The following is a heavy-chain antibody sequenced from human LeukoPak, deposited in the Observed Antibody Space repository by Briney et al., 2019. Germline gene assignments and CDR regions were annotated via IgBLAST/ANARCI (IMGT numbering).Heavy chain of an antibody. D-gene: IGHD5-12*01. CDR1: GYTFTSYG. CDR2: ISAYNGNT. J-gene: IGHJ4*02. CDR3: VRDLPVGWLRFDREFDY. V-gene: IGHV1-18*01. Sequence: ASVKVSCKASGYTFTSYGISWVRQAPGQGLEWMGWISAYNGNTNYAQKLQGRVTMTTDTSTSTAYMELRSLRSDDTAVYYCVRDLPVGWLRFDREFDYWGQGTLVTVSS.